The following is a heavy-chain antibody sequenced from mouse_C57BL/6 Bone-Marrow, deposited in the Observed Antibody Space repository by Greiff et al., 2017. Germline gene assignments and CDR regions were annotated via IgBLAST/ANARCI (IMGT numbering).Heavy chain of an antibody. Sequence: VQLKQPGAELVQPGASVKMSCKASGYTFSSYWITWVKQRPGQGLEWVGDIYPGSGSTNSNETVKSKVTLTVDTSSSTAYMQLSSLTSEDSAVYYCARSGWLLTFAYWGQGTLVTVSA. CDR2: IYPGSGST. CDR1: GYTFSSYW. V-gene: IGHV1-55*01. J-gene: IGHJ3*01. D-gene: IGHD2-3*01. CDR3: ARSGWLLTFAY.